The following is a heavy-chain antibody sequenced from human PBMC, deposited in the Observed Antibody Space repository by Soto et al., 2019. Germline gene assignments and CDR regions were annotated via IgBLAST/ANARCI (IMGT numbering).Heavy chain of an antibody. CDR1: GGTFSSYA. Sequence: ASVKVSCKASGGTFSSYAISWVRQAPGQGLEWMGGIIPIFGTANYAQKFQGRVTITADESTSTAYMELSSLRSEDTAVYYCARDGGRQLVRYYFDYWGQGTLVTVSS. CDR3: ARDGGRQLVRYYFDY. D-gene: IGHD6-6*01. V-gene: IGHV1-69*13. J-gene: IGHJ4*02. CDR2: IIPIFGTA.